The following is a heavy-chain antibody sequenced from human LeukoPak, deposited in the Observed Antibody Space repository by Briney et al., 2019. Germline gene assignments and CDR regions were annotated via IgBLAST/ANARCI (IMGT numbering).Heavy chain of an antibody. V-gene: IGHV3-23*01. CDR3: AKYRTTIAPPRNFDY. D-gene: IGHD1-14*01. CDR1: GFTFSSYA. Sequence: GGSLRLSCAASGFTFSSYAMSWVRQAPGKGLEWVSAISGSGGSTYYADSVRGRFTVSRDNSKNTLYLQMNSLRADDTAVYYCAKYRTTIAPPRNFDYWGQGTLVSVSS. J-gene: IGHJ4*02. CDR2: ISGSGGST.